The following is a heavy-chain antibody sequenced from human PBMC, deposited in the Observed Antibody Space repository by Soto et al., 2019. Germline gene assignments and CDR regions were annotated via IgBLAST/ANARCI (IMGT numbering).Heavy chain of an antibody. D-gene: IGHD6-13*01. V-gene: IGHV3-30-3*01. Sequence: QVQVVESGGGVVQPGGSLRLSCAASGFTFSTSAMHWVRQAPGKGLEWMAAISYGGNTEYYADSVKGGFTVSGDISESTLYLQMNGLRTEDTAVYYCVREEFEAGRAQFGCWGQGTLVSVSS. CDR3: VREEFEAGRAQFGC. CDR2: ISYGGNTE. CDR1: GFTFSTSA. J-gene: IGHJ4*02.